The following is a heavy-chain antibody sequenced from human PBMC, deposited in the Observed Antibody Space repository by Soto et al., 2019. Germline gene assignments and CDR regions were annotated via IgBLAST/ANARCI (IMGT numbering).Heavy chain of an antibody. Sequence: QVQLVQSGAEVKKPGSSVKVSCKASGGTFSSYAISWVRQAPGQGLEWMGGIIPIFGTANYAQKFQGRVTITADECTSTAYMELSSLRSEDTAVYYCARKTLVTIFGVVTFDGMDVWGQGTTVTVSS. J-gene: IGHJ6*02. CDR2: IIPIFGTA. D-gene: IGHD3-3*01. V-gene: IGHV1-69*01. CDR3: ARKTLVTIFGVVTFDGMDV. CDR1: GGTFSSYA.